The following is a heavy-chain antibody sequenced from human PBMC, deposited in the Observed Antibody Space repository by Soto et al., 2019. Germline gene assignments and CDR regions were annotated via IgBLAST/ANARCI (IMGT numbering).Heavy chain of an antibody. V-gene: IGHV4-34*01. CDR3: ARSSIAAPRFDY. CDR1: GGSFRGYY. J-gene: IGHJ4*02. CDR2: INHSGST. D-gene: IGHD6-6*01. Sequence: QVQLQQWGAGLLKPSETLSLTCAVYGGSFRGYYWSWIRQPPGKGLVWIGEINHSGSTNYNPSLKSRVTISVDTSKNQFSLKLSSVTAADTAVYYCARSSIAAPRFDYWGQGTLVTVSS.